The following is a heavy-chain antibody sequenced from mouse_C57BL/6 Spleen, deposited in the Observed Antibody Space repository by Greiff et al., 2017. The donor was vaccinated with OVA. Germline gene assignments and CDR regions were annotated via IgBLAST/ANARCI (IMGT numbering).Heavy chain of an antibody. Sequence: VQLQQSGAELVKPGASVKISCKASGYAFSSYWMNWVKQRPGKGLEWIGQIYPGDGDTNYNGKFKGKATLTADKSSSTAYMQLSSLTSEDSAVYFCARYYSTPYAMDYWGQGTSVTVSS. J-gene: IGHJ4*01. V-gene: IGHV1-80*01. CDR1: GYAFSSYW. D-gene: IGHD2-5*01. CDR3: ARYYSTPYAMDY. CDR2: IYPGDGDT.